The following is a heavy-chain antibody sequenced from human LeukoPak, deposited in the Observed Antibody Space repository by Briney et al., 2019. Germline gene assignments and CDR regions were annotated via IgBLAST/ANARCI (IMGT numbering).Heavy chain of an antibody. CDR2: INPSGGST. D-gene: IGHD3-10*01. V-gene: IGHV1-46*01. J-gene: IGHJ6*02. Sequence: ASVKVSCKASGYTFTSYYMHWVRQAPGQGLEWMGIINPSGGSTSYAQKFQGRVTMTRDTSTSTVYMELSSLRSEDTAVYYCARAGYYYGSGSMRDYYYGMDVWGQGTTVTVSS. CDR1: GYTFTSYY. CDR3: ARAGYYYGSGSMRDYYYGMDV.